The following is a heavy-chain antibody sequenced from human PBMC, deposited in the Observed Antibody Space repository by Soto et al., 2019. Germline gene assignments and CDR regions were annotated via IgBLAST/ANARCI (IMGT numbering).Heavy chain of an antibody. Sequence: GGSLRLSCAAAGFTFSSYTIHWVRQAPGKGLEWVAVISHDGSQKYYADFVKGRFTISRDNSKNTVYLQTNSLRAEDTAVYYCARAPAPDYGGVGDYWGQGTLVTVSS. CDR3: ARAPAPDYGGVGDY. CDR1: GFTFSSYT. CDR2: ISHDGSQK. V-gene: IGHV3-30-3*01. J-gene: IGHJ4*02. D-gene: IGHD4-17*01.